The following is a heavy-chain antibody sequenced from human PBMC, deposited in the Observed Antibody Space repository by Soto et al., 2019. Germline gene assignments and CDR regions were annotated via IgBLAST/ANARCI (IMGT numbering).Heavy chain of an antibody. V-gene: IGHV4-39*02. Sequence: PSETLSLTCTVSGGSISSSSYYWGWIRQPPGKGLEWIGSIYYSGSTYYNPSLKSRVTISVDTSKNQFSLKLSSVTAADTAVYYCARDLVDTMIVVKSRSSVRFDPWGQGTLVTDSS. CDR2: IYYSGST. CDR1: GGSISSSSYY. D-gene: IGHD3-22*01. CDR3: ARDLVDTMIVVKSRSSVRFDP. J-gene: IGHJ5*02.